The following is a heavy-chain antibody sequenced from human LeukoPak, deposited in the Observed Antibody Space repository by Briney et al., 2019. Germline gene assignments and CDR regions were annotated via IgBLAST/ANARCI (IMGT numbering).Heavy chain of an antibody. V-gene: IGHV4-61*01. J-gene: IGHJ5*02. CDR3: ARHLGYSDILNGYRGRNWFDP. CDR1: VDSVSSSSYY. D-gene: IGHD3-9*01. Sequence: PSETLSLTPTVSVDSVSSSSYYSSWIRQPPGKGLEWIGYIYYSGSTNYNPSLKSRVTISVDTSKNQFSLRLSSVTAAATAVYYCARHLGYSDILNGYRGRNWFDPWGQGTLVTVSS. CDR2: IYYSGST.